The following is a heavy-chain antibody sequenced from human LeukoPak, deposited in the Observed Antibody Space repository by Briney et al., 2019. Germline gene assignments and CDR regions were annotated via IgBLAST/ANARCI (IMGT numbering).Heavy chain of an antibody. CDR3: ARDRDSSGYYYGRNWFDP. CDR2: IIPFFGTA. CDR1: GYTLTELS. D-gene: IGHD3-22*01. J-gene: IGHJ5*02. Sequence: SVKVSCKVSGYTLTELSMHWVRQAPGQGLEWMGGIIPFFGTANYAQKFQGRVTITADESTSTAYMELSRLRSEDTAVYYCARDRDSSGYYYGRNWFDPWGQGTLVTVSS. V-gene: IGHV1-69*13.